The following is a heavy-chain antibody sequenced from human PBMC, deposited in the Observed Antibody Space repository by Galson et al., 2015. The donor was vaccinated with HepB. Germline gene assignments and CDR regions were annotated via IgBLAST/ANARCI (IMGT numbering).Heavy chain of an antibody. CDR3: ARNPSSYDYYNMDV. J-gene: IGHJ6*02. CDR2: ISAGSTTI. V-gene: IGHV3-48*01. CDR1: GVTIPSYS. Sequence: SLRLSCAASGVTIPSYSMNWVRKAPGKGLGWLAYISAGSTTIYYADSVKGRFTISRDNAKNFLYLHMNSLRGEDTAVYYCARNPSSYDYYNMDVWGHGTTVTVSS.